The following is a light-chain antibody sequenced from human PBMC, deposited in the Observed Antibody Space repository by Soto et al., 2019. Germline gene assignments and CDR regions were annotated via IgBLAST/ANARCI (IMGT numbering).Light chain of an antibody. J-gene: IGKJ1*01. Sequence: EIVMTQSPATLSVSPGERATLSCRASQSVDNNLAWYQQQPGQAPRLLVYAASTRATGLPAKYSGSGSGTEFTLTISRLDYEDVAFYYRQQYNDWPQTFGQGTKVEIK. CDR2: AAS. V-gene: IGKV3-15*01. CDR1: QSVDNN. CDR3: QQYNDWPQT.